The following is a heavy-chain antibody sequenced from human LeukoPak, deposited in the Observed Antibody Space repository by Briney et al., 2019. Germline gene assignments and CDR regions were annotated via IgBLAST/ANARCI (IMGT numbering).Heavy chain of an antibody. D-gene: IGHD1-26*01. J-gene: IGHJ3*02. CDR2: IRYDGSNK. Sequence: GGSLRLSCAASGFTFSSYGMHWVRQAPGKGLGGVAFIRYDGSNKYYADSVKGRFTISRDNSKNTLYLQMNSLRAEDTAVYYCAKDGRGQGFGSAFDIWGQGTMVTVSS. CDR3: AKDGRGQGFGSAFDI. CDR1: GFTFSSYG. V-gene: IGHV3-30*02.